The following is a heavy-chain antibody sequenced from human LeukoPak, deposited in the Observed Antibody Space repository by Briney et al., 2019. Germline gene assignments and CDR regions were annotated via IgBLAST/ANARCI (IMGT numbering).Heavy chain of an antibody. J-gene: IGHJ4*02. D-gene: IGHD6-19*01. CDR1: GGSISSYY. CDR3: ASIGSSGTMGRD. Sequence: PSETLSLTCTVSGGSISSYYWGWIRQPPGKGLEWIGSIYHSGSTYYNPSLKSRVTISVDTSKNQFSLKLSSVTAADTAVYYCASIGSSGTMGRDWGQGTLVTVSS. CDR2: IYHSGST. V-gene: IGHV4-38-2*02.